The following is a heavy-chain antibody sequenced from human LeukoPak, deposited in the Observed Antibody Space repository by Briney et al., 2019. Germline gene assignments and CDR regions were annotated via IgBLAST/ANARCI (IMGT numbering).Heavy chain of an antibody. CDR2: ISSSGSTK. CDR1: GITFSSYS. CDR3: ARGGLSTMGY. Sequence: GGSLRLACGASGITFSSYSMNWVRQAPGKGLERVSYISSSGSTKYYADSVKGRFTISRDNARNSLYLQMNSLRAEDTAVYFCARGGLSTMGYWGQGTLVTVSS. V-gene: IGHV3-48*01. D-gene: IGHD4/OR15-4a*01. J-gene: IGHJ4*02.